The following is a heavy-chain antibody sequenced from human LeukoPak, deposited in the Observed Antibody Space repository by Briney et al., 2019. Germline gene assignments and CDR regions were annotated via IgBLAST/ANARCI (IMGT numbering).Heavy chain of an antibody. J-gene: IGHJ5*02. CDR1: GFTFSSYN. CDR2: ISGSGGST. CDR3: ARDGIAVAGTRNWFDP. V-gene: IGHV3-23*01. Sequence: GGSLRLSCAASGFTFSSYNMNWVRQAPGKGLEWVSAISGSGGSTYYADSVKGRFTISRDNSKNTLYLQMNSLRAEDTAVYYCARDGIAVAGTRNWFDPWGQGTLVTVSS. D-gene: IGHD6-19*01.